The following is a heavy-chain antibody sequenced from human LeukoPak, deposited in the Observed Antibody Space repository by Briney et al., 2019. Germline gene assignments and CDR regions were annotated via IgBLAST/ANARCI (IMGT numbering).Heavy chain of an antibody. CDR2: INHSGST. D-gene: IGHD6-6*01. J-gene: IGHJ4*02. V-gene: IGHV4-34*01. CDR3: ARVQAALTSEIDY. Sequence: SETLSLTCAVYGGSFSGYYWSWIRQPPGKGLEWIGEINHSGSTNYNPSLKSRVTISVDTSKNQFSLKLSSVTAADTAVYYCARVQAALTSEIDYWGQGTLVTVSS. CDR1: GGSFSGYY.